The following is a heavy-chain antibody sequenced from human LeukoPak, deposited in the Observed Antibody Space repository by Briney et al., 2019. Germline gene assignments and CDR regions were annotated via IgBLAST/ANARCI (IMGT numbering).Heavy chain of an antibody. D-gene: IGHD4-17*01. CDR3: AKSVAMTTVTRRTYYFDY. CDR1: GFTFSSYA. Sequence: PGGSLRLSCAASGFTFSSYAMSWVRQAAGKGLEWVSAISGSGGSTYYADSVKGRFTISRDNSKNTLYLQMNSLGAEDTAVYYCAKSVAMTTVTRRTYYFDYWGQGTLVTVSS. J-gene: IGHJ4*02. CDR2: ISGSGGST. V-gene: IGHV3-23*01.